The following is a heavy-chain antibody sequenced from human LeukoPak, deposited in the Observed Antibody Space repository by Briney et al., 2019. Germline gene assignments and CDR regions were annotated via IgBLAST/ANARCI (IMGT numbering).Heavy chain of an antibody. V-gene: IGHV3-9*01. CDR1: GFTFDNYA. CDR3: AKCRVRGVDYFDY. CDR2: ISWDSGNI. J-gene: IGHJ4*02. D-gene: IGHD3-10*01. Sequence: GGSLRLSCAGSGFTFDNYAMHWVRQTPGKGLEWVAGISWDSGNIAYADCGGGRFTISRDNAKNSLYRQMNSLRDEDTAVYYGAKCRVRGVDYFDYWGQGTLVTVSS.